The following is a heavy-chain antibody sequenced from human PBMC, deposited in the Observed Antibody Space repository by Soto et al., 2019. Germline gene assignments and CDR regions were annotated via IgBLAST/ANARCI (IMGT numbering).Heavy chain of an antibody. CDR2: INHSGST. V-gene: IGHV4-34*01. Sequence: SETLSLTCAVYGGSFSGYYWSWIRQPPGKGLEWIGEINHSGSTNYNPSLKSRVAISVDASKNQFSLRLSSVTAADTAVYYCVQTAMIVVALAFEPWGLGTLVTVSS. J-gene: IGHJ5*02. D-gene: IGHD2-21*01. CDR3: VQTAMIVVALAFEP. CDR1: GGSFSGYY.